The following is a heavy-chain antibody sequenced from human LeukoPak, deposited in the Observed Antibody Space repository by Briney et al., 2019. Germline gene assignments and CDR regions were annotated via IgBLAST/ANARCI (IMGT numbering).Heavy chain of an antibody. Sequence: PEASVKVSCKASGYTFTSYGISWVGQAPGQGLEWMGWISAYNGNTNYAQKLQGRVTMTTDTSTSTAYMELRSLRSDDTAVYYCARVLITGPVAFDPWGQGTLVTVSS. D-gene: IGHD4/OR15-4a*01. V-gene: IGHV1-18*01. CDR1: GYTFTSYG. CDR2: ISAYNGNT. CDR3: ARVLITGPVAFDP. J-gene: IGHJ5*02.